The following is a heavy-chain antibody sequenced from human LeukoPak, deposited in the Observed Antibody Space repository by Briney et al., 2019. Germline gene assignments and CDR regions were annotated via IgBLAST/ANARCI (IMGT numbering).Heavy chain of an antibody. CDR1: GYTFTSYY. CDR3: ARDPTRYDFWSGYFDY. Sequence: ASVKVSCKASGYTFTSYYMHWVRQAPGQGLEWMEIINPSGGSTSYAQKFQGRVTMTRDTSTSTVYMELSSLRSEDTAVYYCARDPTRYDFWSGYFDYWGQGTLVTVSS. J-gene: IGHJ4*02. CDR2: INPSGGST. D-gene: IGHD3-3*01. V-gene: IGHV1-46*01.